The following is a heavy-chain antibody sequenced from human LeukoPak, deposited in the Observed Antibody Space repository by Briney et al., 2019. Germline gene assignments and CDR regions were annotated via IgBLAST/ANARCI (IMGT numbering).Heavy chain of an antibody. V-gene: IGHV3-9*01. CDR1: GFTFADYA. J-gene: IGHJ4*02. CDR3: AKGRGYSYGYIFGYFDY. Sequence: SLRLSCAASGFTFADYAMHWVRQTPGKGLEWVSGISWNSGNIDYADSVKGRFTISRDNAKNSLYLQMNSLRAEDTALYYCAKGRGYSYGYIFGYFDYWGQGTLVTVSS. CDR2: ISWNSGNI. D-gene: IGHD5-18*01.